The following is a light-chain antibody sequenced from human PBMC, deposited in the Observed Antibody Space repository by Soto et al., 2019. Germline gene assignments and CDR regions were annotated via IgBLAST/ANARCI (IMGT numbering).Light chain of an antibody. V-gene: IGLV2-14*01. J-gene: IGLJ1*01. Sequence: QSVLTQPASVSGSPGQSITISCTGTSSDVGGYNYVSWYQQHPGKAPKLMIYEVRNRPSGVSNRFSGYKSGNTASLTISGLQAEDEADYYCSSYTSSSTPYVFGTGTKVTVL. CDR1: SSDVGGYNY. CDR2: EVR. CDR3: SSYTSSSTPYV.